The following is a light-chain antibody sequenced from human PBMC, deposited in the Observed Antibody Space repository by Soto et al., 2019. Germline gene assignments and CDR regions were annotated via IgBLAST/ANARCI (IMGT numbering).Light chain of an antibody. V-gene: IGKV1-5*01. Sequence: DIQLTQSPSPLSASVGARVTITCRASQTINTWLAWYQQRPGKAPKLLIFDASTLESGVPSRFSGSGSGTEFTLTISSLQPDDFATYYCQQYHTRTVGQGTKVESK. CDR2: DAS. CDR3: QQYHTRT. CDR1: QTINTW. J-gene: IGKJ1*01.